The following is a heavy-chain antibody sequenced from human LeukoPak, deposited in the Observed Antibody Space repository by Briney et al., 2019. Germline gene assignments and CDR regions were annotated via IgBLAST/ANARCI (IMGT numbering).Heavy chain of an antibody. Sequence: PGGSLRLSCAASGFIFSSYWMSWVRQAPGKGLQWVANIKQDGSEKYYADSVKGRFTISRDNAKNSLYLQMNSLRAEDTAVYYCAREISAAGRWFDPWGQGALVTVSS. CDR2: IKQDGSEK. CDR1: GFIFSSYW. J-gene: IGHJ5*02. V-gene: IGHV3-7*01. D-gene: IGHD6-13*01. CDR3: AREISAAGRWFDP.